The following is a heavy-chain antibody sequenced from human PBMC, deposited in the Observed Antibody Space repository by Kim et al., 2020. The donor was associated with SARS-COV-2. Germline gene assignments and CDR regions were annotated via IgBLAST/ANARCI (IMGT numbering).Heavy chain of an antibody. J-gene: IGHJ6*03. CDR3: ARDFAHYYYYMDV. V-gene: IGHV6-1*01. Sequence: DYEVSVKSRITINPDTSKTQFSLQLNSVTPEDTAVYYCARDFAHYYYYMDVWGKGTTVTVSS.